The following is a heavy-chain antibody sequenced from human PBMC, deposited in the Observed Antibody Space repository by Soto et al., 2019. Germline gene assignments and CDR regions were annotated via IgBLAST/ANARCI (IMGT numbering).Heavy chain of an antibody. Sequence: QVQLVQSGAEVKQPGASASVSCKASGYNFTTYVVHWLRQAPGQGPEWMGWINCGSGNTVYSQKFQGRVTFTRDTSARTAYMDLNSLTSGDTAVYYCARXXXSGWTFYFWGRGTLVTVSS. CDR2: INCGSGNT. J-gene: IGHJ4*02. D-gene: IGHD6-19*01. V-gene: IGHV1-3*01. CDR1: GYNFTTYV. CDR3: ARXXXSGWTFYF.